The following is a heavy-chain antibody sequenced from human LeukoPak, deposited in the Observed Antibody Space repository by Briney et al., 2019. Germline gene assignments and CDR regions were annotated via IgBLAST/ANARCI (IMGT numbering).Heavy chain of an antibody. CDR3: ARGRYSGYGMDV. CDR1: GYTFTSYG. D-gene: IGHD5-12*01. J-gene: IGHJ6*02. V-gene: IGHV1-8*01. Sequence: ASVKVSCKASGYTFTSYGINWVRRATGQVLEWMGWMNPNSGNTGYAQKFQGRVTMTGNTSINTAYMELNSLRSEDTAVYYCARGRYSGYGMDVWGQGTTVTVSS. CDR2: MNPNSGNT.